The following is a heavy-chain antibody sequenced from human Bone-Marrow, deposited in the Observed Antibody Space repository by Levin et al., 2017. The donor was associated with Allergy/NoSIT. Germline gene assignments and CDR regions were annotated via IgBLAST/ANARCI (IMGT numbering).Heavy chain of an antibody. CDR2: IYYSGST. Sequence: SETLSLTCTVSGGSISSYYWSWIRQPPGKGLEWIGYIYYSGSTNYNPSLKSRVTISVDTSKNQFSLKLSSVTAADTAVYYCARGGGWNYYFDYWGQGTLVTVSS. CDR3: ARGGGWNYYFDY. CDR1: GGSISSYY. D-gene: IGHD1-7*01. J-gene: IGHJ4*02. V-gene: IGHV4-59*01.